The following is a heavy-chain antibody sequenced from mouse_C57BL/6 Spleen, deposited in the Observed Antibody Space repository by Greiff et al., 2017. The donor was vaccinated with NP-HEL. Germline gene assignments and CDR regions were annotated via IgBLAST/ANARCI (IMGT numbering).Heavy chain of an antibody. CDR2: IDPENGDT. CDR3: TTYYGYDGAFAY. V-gene: IGHV14-4*01. D-gene: IGHD2-2*01. Sequence: EVMLVESGAELVRPGASVKLSCTASGFNIKDDYMHWVKQRPEQGLEWIGWIDPENGDTEYASKFQGKATITADTSSNTAYLQLSSLTSEDTAVYYCTTYYGYDGAFAYWGQGTLVTASA. J-gene: IGHJ3*01. CDR1: GFNIKDDY.